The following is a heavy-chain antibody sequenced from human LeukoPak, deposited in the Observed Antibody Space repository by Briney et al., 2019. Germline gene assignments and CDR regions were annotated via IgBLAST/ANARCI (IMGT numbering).Heavy chain of an antibody. J-gene: IGHJ4*02. CDR1: GGSISSGGYY. CDR3: ARLIFWSGYSVYFDY. D-gene: IGHD3-3*01. V-gene: IGHV4-31*03. Sequence: PSETLSLTCTVSGGSISSGGYYWSWIRQHPGKGLEWIGYIYYSGSTYYNPSLKSRVTISVDTSKNQFSLKLSSVTAADTAVYYCARLIFWSGYSVYFDYWGQGTLVTVSS. CDR2: IYYSGST.